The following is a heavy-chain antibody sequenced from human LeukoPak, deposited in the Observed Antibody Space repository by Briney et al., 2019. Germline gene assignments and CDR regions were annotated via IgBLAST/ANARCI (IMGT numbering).Heavy chain of an antibody. Sequence: PSETLSLTCAVSGYSISSGFYWGWIRQPPGKGLEWIGSIYHSGSPYYNPSLKSRLNISVDTSKNQFPLRLSSVTAADTAVYYCARVRTTGTNWGQGTLVTVSS. V-gene: IGHV4-38-2*01. CDR3: ARVRTTGTN. D-gene: IGHD1-1*01. CDR1: GYSISSGFY. CDR2: IYHSGSP. J-gene: IGHJ4*02.